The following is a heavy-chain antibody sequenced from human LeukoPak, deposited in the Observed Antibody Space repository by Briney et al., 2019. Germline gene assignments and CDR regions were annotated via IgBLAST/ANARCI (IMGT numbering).Heavy chain of an antibody. CDR3: ARGYSSGYSLGWNQVDY. CDR2: INPNSGGT. V-gene: IGHV1-2*02. J-gene: IGHJ4*02. CDR1: GYTFIGYY. Sequence: ASVKVSCKASGYTFIGYYMHWVRQAPGQGLEWMGWINPNSGGTNYAQKFQGRVTMTRDTSISTAYMELSRLRSDDTAVYYCARGYSSGYSLGWNQVDYWGQGTLVTVSS. D-gene: IGHD3-22*01.